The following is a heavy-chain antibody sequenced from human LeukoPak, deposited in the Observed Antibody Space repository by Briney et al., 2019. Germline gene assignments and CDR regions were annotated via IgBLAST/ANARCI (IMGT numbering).Heavy chain of an antibody. V-gene: IGHV4-4*07. CDR3: ARDWLVVPAALPYSWFDP. J-gene: IGHJ5*02. CDR2: IYTSGST. CDR1: GGPISSYY. D-gene: IGHD2-2*01. Sequence: PSETLSLTCTVSGGPISSYYWSWIRQPAGKGLECIGRIYTSGSTNYNPSLKSRVTMSVDTSKNQFSLKLSSVTAADTAVYYCARDWLVVPAALPYSWFDPWGQGTLVTVSS.